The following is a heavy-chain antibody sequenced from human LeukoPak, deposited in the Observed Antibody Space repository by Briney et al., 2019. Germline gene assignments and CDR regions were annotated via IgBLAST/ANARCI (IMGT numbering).Heavy chain of an antibody. CDR2: IYYSGGT. CDR3: ARHVGIAARPGLLDY. CDR1: GGSISSSSYY. Sequence: SETLSLTCTVSGGSISSSSYYWGWIRQPPGKGLEWIGSIYYSGGTYYNPSLKSRVTISVDTSKNQFSLKLSSVTAADTAVYYCARHVGIAARPGLLDYWGQGTLVTVSS. V-gene: IGHV4-39*01. J-gene: IGHJ4*02. D-gene: IGHD6-6*01.